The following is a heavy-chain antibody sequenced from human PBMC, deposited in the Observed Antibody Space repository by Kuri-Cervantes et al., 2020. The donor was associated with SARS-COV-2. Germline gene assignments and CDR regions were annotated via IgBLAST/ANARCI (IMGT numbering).Heavy chain of an antibody. V-gene: IGHV5-51*01. CDR3: ARHSYDSSGYYRGRARTYGMDV. Sequence: KVSCKGSGYSFTSYWIGWVRQMPGKGLEWMGIIYPGDSDTRYSPSLQGQVTISADKSISTAYLQWSSLKASDTAMYYCARHSYDSSGYYRGRARTYGMDVWGQGTTVTVSS. CDR2: IYPGDSDT. D-gene: IGHD3-22*01. CDR1: GYSFTSYW. J-gene: IGHJ6*02.